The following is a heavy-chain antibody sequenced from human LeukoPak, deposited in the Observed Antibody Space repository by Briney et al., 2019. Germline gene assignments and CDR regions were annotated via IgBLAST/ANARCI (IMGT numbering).Heavy chain of an antibody. V-gene: IGHV3-53*01. J-gene: IGHJ5*02. D-gene: IGHD3-3*01. Sequence: GGSLRLSCAASGFTVSSNYMSWVRQAPGKGLEWVSVIYSGGSTYYADSVRGRFTISRDNSKNTLYLRMNSLRAEDTAVYYCASYDFWSGSFDPWGQGTLVTVSS. CDR3: ASYDFWSGSFDP. CDR2: IYSGGST. CDR1: GFTVSSNY.